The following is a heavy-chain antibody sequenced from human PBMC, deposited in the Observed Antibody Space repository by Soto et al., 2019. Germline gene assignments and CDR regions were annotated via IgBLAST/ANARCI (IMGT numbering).Heavy chain of an antibody. V-gene: IGHV1-69*15. D-gene: IGHD2-15*01. CDR2: IIPIFGSV. CDR3: AKDGGKDGCCGNWFDP. Sequence: QVHLVQSGAEVKKPGSSVKVSCKASGGTFSNYAITWVRQAPGQGLEWLGRIIPIFGSVTFAQKFQGRITLTADESTTTVYMELGSLISDDTAVYYCAKDGGKDGCCGNWFDPWGQGTQVTVPS. CDR1: GGTFSNYA. J-gene: IGHJ5*02.